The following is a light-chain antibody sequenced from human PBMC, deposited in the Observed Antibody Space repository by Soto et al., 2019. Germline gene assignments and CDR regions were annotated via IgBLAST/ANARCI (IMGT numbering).Light chain of an antibody. J-gene: IGKJ1*01. CDR1: QGISNY. V-gene: IGKV1-27*01. CDR3: QRHNSAPST. CDR2: VES. Sequence: DSQMTQSPSSLSASVGDRVTITCRASQGISNYLAWYQQQPGKVPKLLIYVESTLQSGVPSRFSGSGSGTDFTLTISSRQPEDVATYYCQRHNSAPSTFGQVTKVEI.